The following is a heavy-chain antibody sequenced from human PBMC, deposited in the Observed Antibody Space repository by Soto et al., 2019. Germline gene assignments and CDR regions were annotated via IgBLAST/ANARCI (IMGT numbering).Heavy chain of an antibody. CDR3: ARGPWLSRNDY. Sequence: SETLSLTCTVSGDSIRYINNYWGWIRQPPGQGREWIGNISYDGSNFYNPSLKSRVAMCIDTYKNQFSLKLSSVTAADTAVYYCARGPWLSRNDYWGQGTLVTVSS. CDR2: ISYDGSN. CDR1: GDSIRYINNY. D-gene: IGHD3-22*01. J-gene: IGHJ4*02. V-gene: IGHV4-39*01.